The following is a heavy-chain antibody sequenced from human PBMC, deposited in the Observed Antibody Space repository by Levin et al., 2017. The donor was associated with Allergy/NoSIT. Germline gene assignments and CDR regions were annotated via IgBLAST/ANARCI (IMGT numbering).Heavy chain of an antibody. CDR2: IKEDGSDK. J-gene: IGHJ4*02. CDR1: EFTFSSYW. V-gene: IGHV3-7*01. D-gene: IGHD3-10*01. CDR3: ATDRGYLSFDY. Sequence: GESLKISCAASEFTFSSYWMTWVRQAPGKGLEWVANIKEDGSDKYYLHSVKGRFTISRDNTKNSLYLQMNSLRAEDTAVYYCATDRGYLSFDYWGQGTLVTVSS.